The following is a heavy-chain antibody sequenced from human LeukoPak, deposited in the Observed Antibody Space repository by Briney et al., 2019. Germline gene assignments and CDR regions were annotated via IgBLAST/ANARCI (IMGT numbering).Heavy chain of an antibody. CDR3: ARSDSSGYYYYFDY. V-gene: IGHV1-69*05. CDR1: GGTFSSYA. D-gene: IGHD3-22*01. J-gene: IGHJ4*02. Sequence: SVKVSCKASGGTFSSYAISWVRQAPGQGLEWMGGIIPIFGTANYAQKFQGRVTITTDESTSTAYMELSSLSSEDTAVYYCARSDSSGYYYYFDYWGQGTLVTVSS. CDR2: IIPIFGTA.